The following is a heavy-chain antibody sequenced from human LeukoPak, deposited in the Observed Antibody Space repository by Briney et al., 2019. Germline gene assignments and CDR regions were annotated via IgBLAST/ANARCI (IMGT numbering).Heavy chain of an antibody. D-gene: IGHD3-16*02. J-gene: IGHJ3*02. Sequence: ASVTVSFKGSGYTFTIYGISWVRQAPGQGLEWMGWISAYNGNTNYAQKLQSRVTMTTDTSTSTAYMELRSLRSDDTAVYYCARDLFYDYVWGSYRSDAFDIWGQGTMVTVSS. CDR3: ARDLFYDYVWGSYRSDAFDI. CDR1: GYTFTIYG. CDR2: ISAYNGNT. V-gene: IGHV1-18*01.